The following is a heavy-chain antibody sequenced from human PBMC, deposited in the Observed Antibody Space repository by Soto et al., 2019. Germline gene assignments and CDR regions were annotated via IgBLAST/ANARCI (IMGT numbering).Heavy chain of an antibody. CDR3: ARHEGWTGPDQ. V-gene: IGHV4-4*02. CDR2: IFHDGNT. J-gene: IGHJ5*02. D-gene: IGHD2-8*02. CDR1: GASIGSGGW. Sequence: SETLCLTCAVSGASIGSGGWWSWVRQPPGKGLEWIAEIFHDGNTNYSPSLKSRVTISVDKSQNQFSLNVYSVTAADTAVYYCARHEGWTGPDQWGQGTLVIVSS.